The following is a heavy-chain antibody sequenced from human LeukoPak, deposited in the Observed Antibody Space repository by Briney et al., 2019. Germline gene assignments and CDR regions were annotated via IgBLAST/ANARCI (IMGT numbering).Heavy chain of an antibody. CDR3: AREGYSSSSSWFDP. CDR1: GGTFSSYA. D-gene: IGHD6-13*01. CDR2: NIPIFGTA. Sequence: SVKVSCKASGGTFSSYAISWVRQAPGQGLEWMGGNIPIFGTANYAQKFQGRVTITADESTSTAYMELSSLRSEDTAVYYCAREGYSSSSSWFDPWGQGTLVTVSS. V-gene: IGHV1-69*13. J-gene: IGHJ5*02.